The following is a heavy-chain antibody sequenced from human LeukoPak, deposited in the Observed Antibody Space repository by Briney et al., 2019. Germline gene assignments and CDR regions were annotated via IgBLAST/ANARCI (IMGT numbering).Heavy chain of an antibody. CDR2: INPNRGGP. D-gene: IGHD3-22*01. CDR1: GCTFTGYY. J-gene: IGHJ4*02. CDR3: ARVSPYYYGSSGYSGRRTYYFDY. Sequence: ASVKVSFKASGCTFTGYYMHWVRQAPGQGLEWMGRINPNRGGPNFAQLFQGRVTMIKDTSISSAYMELSRLRSDDTAVYYCARVSPYYYGSSGYSGRRTYYFDYWGQGTLVTVSS. V-gene: IGHV1-2*06.